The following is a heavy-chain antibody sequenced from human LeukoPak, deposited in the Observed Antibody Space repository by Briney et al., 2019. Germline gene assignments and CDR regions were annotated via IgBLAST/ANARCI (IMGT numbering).Heavy chain of an antibody. Sequence: KASETLSLTCAVSGGSISSGGYSWSWIRQPPGKGLEWIGYIYHSGSTYYNPSLKSRVTISVDRSKNQFSLKLSSVTAADTAVYYCARWGYCSSTSCQGWFDPWGQEPWSPSPQ. CDR1: GGSISSGGYS. CDR2: IYHSGST. D-gene: IGHD2-2*01. V-gene: IGHV4-30-2*01. J-gene: IGHJ5*02. CDR3: ARWGYCSSTSCQGWFDP.